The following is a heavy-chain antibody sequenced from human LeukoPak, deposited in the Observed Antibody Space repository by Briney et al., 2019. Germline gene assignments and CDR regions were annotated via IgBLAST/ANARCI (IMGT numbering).Heavy chain of an antibody. Sequence: SVKVSCKASGYTFTGYYMHWARQAPGQGLEWMGGIIPIFGTANYAQKFQGRVTITADESTSTAYMELSSLRSEDTAVYYCARGVGYYDSSGYFDYWGQGTLVTVSS. J-gene: IGHJ4*02. V-gene: IGHV1-69*13. CDR3: ARGVGYYDSSGYFDY. D-gene: IGHD3-22*01. CDR2: IIPIFGTA. CDR1: GYTFTGYY.